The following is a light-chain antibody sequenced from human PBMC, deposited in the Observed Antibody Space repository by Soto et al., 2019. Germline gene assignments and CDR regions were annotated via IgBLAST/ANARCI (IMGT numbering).Light chain of an antibody. V-gene: IGKV1-39*01. Sequence: DIQMTQSPSSLSASVGDRVTITCRASQSISSYLNWYQQKPEKAPKPLIYAASSLQSGVPSRFSGSRSGTDFTLTISSLQPEDFATYYCQQSYSTPYTFGQGTKLEIK. CDR2: AAS. J-gene: IGKJ2*01. CDR1: QSISSY. CDR3: QQSYSTPYT.